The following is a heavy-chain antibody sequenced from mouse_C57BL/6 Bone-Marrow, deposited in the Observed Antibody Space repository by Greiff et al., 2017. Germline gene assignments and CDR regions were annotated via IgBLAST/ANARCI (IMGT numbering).Heavy chain of an antibody. CDR1: GYTFTDYN. J-gene: IGHJ4*01. D-gene: IGHD1-1*01. CDR3: ARAWVTTVVATQYYAMDY. CDR2: INPNNGGT. Sequence: EVQLQQSGPELVKPGASVQMSCKASGYTFTDYNMHWVKQSQGKSLEWLGYINPNNGGTSYNQKFKGQATLHVNKSYSPAFIEIGSLTSEESAVYYCARAWVTTVVATQYYAMDYWGKGTSGTVSS. V-gene: IGHV1-22*01.